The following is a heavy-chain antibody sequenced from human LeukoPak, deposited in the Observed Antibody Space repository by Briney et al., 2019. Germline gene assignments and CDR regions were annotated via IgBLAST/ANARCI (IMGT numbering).Heavy chain of an antibody. Sequence: ASVKVSCKASGYTFTSYDINWVRQATGQGLEWMGWMNPNSGNTGYAQKFQGRVTMTRNTSISTAYMELSSLRSEDTAVCYCARVLRLGELSPGYWGQGTLVTVSS. V-gene: IGHV1-8*01. D-gene: IGHD3-16*02. CDR2: MNPNSGNT. CDR3: ARVLRLGELSPGY. CDR1: GYTFTSYD. J-gene: IGHJ4*02.